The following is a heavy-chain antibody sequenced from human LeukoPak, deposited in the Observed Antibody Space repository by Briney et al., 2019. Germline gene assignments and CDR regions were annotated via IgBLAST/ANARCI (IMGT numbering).Heavy chain of an antibody. Sequence: GASVKVSCETSGGTFNNSAISWVRQAHGQGLEWLGGIMPLFGTAGYTQKFQGRVTITKDESTRTVYLELTSLTSDDTAVYYCARDVHGDYGSGWFDPWGQGTLVSVSS. D-gene: IGHD4-17*01. CDR1: GGTFNNSA. CDR3: ARDVHGDYGSGWFDP. CDR2: IMPLFGTA. V-gene: IGHV1-69*05. J-gene: IGHJ5*02.